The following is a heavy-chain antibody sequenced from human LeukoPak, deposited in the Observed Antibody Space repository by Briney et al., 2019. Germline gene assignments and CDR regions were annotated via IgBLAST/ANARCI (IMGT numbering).Heavy chain of an antibody. CDR3: ARLSIEYSSSSWFDP. CDR2: IYHSGST. V-gene: IGHV4-38-2*02. J-gene: IGHJ5*02. Sequence: SETLSLTCTVSGYSISSGYYWGWIRQPPGKGLEWIGSIYHSGSTYYNPSLKSRVTISVDTSKNQFSPKLSSVTAADTAVYYCARLSIEYSSSSWFDPWGQGTLVTVSS. D-gene: IGHD6-6*01. CDR1: GYSISSGYY.